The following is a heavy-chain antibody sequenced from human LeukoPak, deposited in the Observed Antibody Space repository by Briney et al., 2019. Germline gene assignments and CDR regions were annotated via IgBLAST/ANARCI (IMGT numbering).Heavy chain of an antibody. V-gene: IGHV3-21*04. J-gene: IGHJ4*02. CDR3: ARCQGYGGNSRIFDY. CDR1: GFTFSRDS. D-gene: IGHD4-23*01. Sequence: SGGSLRLSCAASGFTFSRDSMNWVRQAPGKGLEWVSSISSSSSYIYYADSVKGRFTISRDNAKNSLYLQMNSLRAEDTAVYYCARCQGYGGNSRIFDYWGQGTLVTVSS. CDR2: ISSSSSYI.